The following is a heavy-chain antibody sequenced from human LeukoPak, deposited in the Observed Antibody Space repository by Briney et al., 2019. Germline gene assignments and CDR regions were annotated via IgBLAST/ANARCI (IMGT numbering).Heavy chain of an antibody. CDR2: ISSSGGST. CDR1: GFTFSSYA. J-gene: IGHJ4*02. CDR3: AKDDFYVSGTQDIDY. V-gene: IGHV3-23*01. D-gene: IGHD3-10*01. Sequence: GGSLRPSCAASGFTFSSYAMSWVRQAPGKGLEWVSAISSSGGSTYYADSVKGRFTISRDNSKNTLYLQMNSLRAEDTAVYYCAKDDFYVSGTQDIDYWGQGTLVTVSS.